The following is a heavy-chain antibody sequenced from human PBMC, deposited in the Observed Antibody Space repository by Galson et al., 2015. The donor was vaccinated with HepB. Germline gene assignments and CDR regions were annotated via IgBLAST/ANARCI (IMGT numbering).Heavy chain of an antibody. CDR1: GYIFYNYW. J-gene: IGHJ4*02. V-gene: IGHV5-51*06. Sequence: QSGAEVKKPGDSPKISCKGSGYIFYNYWIGWVRQMPGKGLEWMGIIYPGDSDTRYSPSFQGHVTISADKSTSTAYLQWNSLKASDTAMYYCASQLSAGWNYFFDYWGQGTLVTVSS. D-gene: IGHD1-7*01. CDR3: ASQLSAGWNYFFDY. CDR2: IYPGDSDT.